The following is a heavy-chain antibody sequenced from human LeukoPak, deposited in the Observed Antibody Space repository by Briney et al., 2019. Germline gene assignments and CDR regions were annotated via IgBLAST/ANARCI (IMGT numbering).Heavy chain of an antibody. Sequence: GGCLRLSCAPSGFTFTNHAMAWVRLAPGKGLEWVSTPSDSGASTYYADSVKGRFTISRDNSRNTMYLQMDSLRDDDTGVYFCARTPSRDGYSHIDFWGQGALVTVSS. V-gene: IGHV3-23*01. J-gene: IGHJ4*02. CDR1: GFTFTNHA. CDR3: ARTPSRDGYSHIDF. CDR2: PSDSGAST. D-gene: IGHD5-24*01.